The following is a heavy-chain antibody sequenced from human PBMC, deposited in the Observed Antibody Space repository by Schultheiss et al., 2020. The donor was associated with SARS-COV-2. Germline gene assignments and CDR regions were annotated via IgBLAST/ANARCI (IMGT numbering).Heavy chain of an antibody. CDR2: IYYSGST. V-gene: IGHV4-61*08. CDR3: AARRVVVAAKRAFDI. D-gene: IGHD2-15*01. Sequence: SETLSLTCTVSGGSISSGGYYWSWVRQSPGKGLEWIGYIYYSGSTNYNPSLKSRVTISVDTSKNQFSLKLSSVTAADTAVYYCAARRVVVAAKRAFDIWGQGTMVTVSS. J-gene: IGHJ3*02. CDR1: GGSISSGGYY.